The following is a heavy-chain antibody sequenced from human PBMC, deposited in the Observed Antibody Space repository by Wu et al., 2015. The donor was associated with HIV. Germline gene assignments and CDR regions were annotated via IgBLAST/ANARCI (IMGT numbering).Heavy chain of an antibody. V-gene: IGHV1-8*02. J-gene: IGHJ6*03. D-gene: IGHD2-2*01. CDR3: ARGSRYCIGTSCTRNQYMDV. CDR2: MNPNSGNT. CDR1: KYIFTNYD. Sequence: QVQLVQSGTEVKKPGASVKVSCKASKYIFTNYDVNWVRQATGWMGWMNPNSGNTGYGQKFQGRVTFTRNTSISTAYMELNGLTSDDTAVYYCARGSRYCIGTSCTRNQYMDVWGKGTTVTVSS.